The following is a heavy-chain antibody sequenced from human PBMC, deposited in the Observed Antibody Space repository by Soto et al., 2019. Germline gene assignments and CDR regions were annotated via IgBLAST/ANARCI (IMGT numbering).Heavy chain of an antibody. CDR1: GFTFSTYL. Sequence: GGSLRLSCAASGFTFSTYLMTWVRQPPGKGLEWVANIKQDGSEKYYVDSVKGRFTISRDNAKNSLYLQMNSLRVEDTAVYYCARVRGYCSSTTCSGHDYWGLGTLVTVSS. CDR3: ARVRGYCSSTTCSGHDY. D-gene: IGHD2-2*01. V-gene: IGHV3-7*01. CDR2: IKQDGSEK. J-gene: IGHJ4*02.